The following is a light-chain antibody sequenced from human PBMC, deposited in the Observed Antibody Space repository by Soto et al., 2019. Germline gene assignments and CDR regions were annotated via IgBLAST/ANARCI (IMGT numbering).Light chain of an antibody. CDR2: DVS. V-gene: IGLV2-14*01. Sequence: QSVLTQPASVSGSPGQSIAISCTGTGSDVGGYRYVSWYQQHPGKAPKLIIYDVSNRPSGVSDRFSGSKSGNTASLTISGLHSEDEADYYFDSYTSSSSYVFGNGTKVX. CDR3: DSYTSSSSYV. CDR1: GSDVGGYRY. J-gene: IGLJ1*01.